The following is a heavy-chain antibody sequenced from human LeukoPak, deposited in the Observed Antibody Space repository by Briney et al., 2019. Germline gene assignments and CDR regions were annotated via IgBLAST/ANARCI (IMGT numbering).Heavy chain of an antibody. Sequence: KTSETLSLTCVVSGGFISGSNWWSWVRQPPGEGLEWIGEISHRGTTNYSPSLKSRVSISIAKSKNQFSLNLTSVTAADTAVYYCARGHPKADSWGQGILVTVSS. CDR3: ARGHPKADS. CDR1: GGFISGSNW. J-gene: IGHJ4*02. CDR2: ISHRGTT. V-gene: IGHV4-4*02.